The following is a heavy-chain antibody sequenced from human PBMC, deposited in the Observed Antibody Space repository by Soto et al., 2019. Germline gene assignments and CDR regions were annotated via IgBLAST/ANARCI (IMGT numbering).Heavy chain of an antibody. J-gene: IGHJ4*02. Sequence: SGPLCLTGTVALASIRANYWSWIRQPPGKGLEWIGYIYYSGSTNYNPSLKSRVTISVDTSKNQFSLKLSSVTAADTAVYYCARAYGRNCRDYWSQGTLVTVS. CDR2: IYYSGST. D-gene: IGHD1-20*01. CDR3: ARAYGRNCRDY. V-gene: IGHV4-59*01. CDR1: LASIRANY.